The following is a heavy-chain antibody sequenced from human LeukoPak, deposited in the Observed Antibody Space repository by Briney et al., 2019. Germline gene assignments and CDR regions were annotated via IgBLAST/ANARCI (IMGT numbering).Heavy chain of an antibody. CDR3: AKDLNFGDGRWEFAS. Sequence: GGSLRLSCAASGFPFGGFAMAWVRQTPGKGLEWVSGILHSGSSSFYADSVKGRFTISRDNAKNTLYLQMNSLRTDDTAIYFCAKDLNFGDGRWEFASWGQGTLVTVS. J-gene: IGHJ5*01. D-gene: IGHD4-17*01. CDR1: GFPFGGFA. CDR2: ILHSGSSS. V-gene: IGHV3-23*01.